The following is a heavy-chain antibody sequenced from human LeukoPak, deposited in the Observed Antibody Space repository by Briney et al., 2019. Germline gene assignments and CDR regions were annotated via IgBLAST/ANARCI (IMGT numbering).Heavy chain of an antibody. D-gene: IGHD3-3*01. Sequence: GGSLRLSCAASGFTFSSYAMNWVRQAPGKGLEWVSSISGSGGGTYYADSVRGRFTVSRDNSQNTLYLQMNSLRAEDTAVYYCASEIFGVVIDSAYYYYGMDVWGQGTTVTVSS. CDR1: GFTFSSYA. CDR2: ISGSGGGT. J-gene: IGHJ6*02. CDR3: ASEIFGVVIDSAYYYYGMDV. V-gene: IGHV3-23*01.